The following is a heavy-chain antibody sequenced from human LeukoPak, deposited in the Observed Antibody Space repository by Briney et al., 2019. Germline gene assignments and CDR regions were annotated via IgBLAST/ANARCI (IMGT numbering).Heavy chain of an antibody. CDR1: GFTFSSYS. CDR2: ISSNGGST. D-gene: IGHD2-21*02. V-gene: IGHV3-64*01. CDR3: AREGDSGPTDY. J-gene: IGHJ4*02. Sequence: PGGSLRLSCAAPGFTFSSYSMNWVRQAPGKGPEYVSAISSNGGSTYYANSVKGRFTISRDNSKNTLYLQMGSLRAEDMAVYYCAREGDSGPTDYWGQGTLVTVSS.